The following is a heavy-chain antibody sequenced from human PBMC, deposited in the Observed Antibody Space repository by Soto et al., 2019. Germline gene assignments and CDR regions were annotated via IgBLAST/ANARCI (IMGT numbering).Heavy chain of an antibody. CDR2: IDPSDSYT. Sequence: GESLKISCKGSGYSFTSYWISWVRQMPGKGLEWMGRIDPSDSYTNYSPSFQGHVTISADKSISTAYLQWSSLKASDTAMYYCARDPGPKYSSSYFYYYSYGMDVWGQGPTVTVSS. CDR3: ARDPGPKYSSSYFYYYSYGMDV. V-gene: IGHV5-10-1*01. CDR1: GYSFTSYW. J-gene: IGHJ6*02. D-gene: IGHD6-6*01.